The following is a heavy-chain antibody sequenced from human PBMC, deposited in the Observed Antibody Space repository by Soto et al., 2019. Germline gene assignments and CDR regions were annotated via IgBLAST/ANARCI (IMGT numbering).Heavy chain of an antibody. CDR2: MYSSENT. D-gene: IGHD1-1*01. CDR1: GGFVSSSSYS. J-gene: IGHJ6*02. Sequence: PSETLSLTCSVSGGFVSSSSYSWGWIRQSPGKGLEWIGTMYSSENTYYNPSLLSRVTISVDTSKNEFSLRLSSVTAADTAVYYCPSPNIVQARFYYYGMDVWPRAITVNVS. V-gene: IGHV4-39*01. CDR3: PSPNIVQARFYYYGMDV.